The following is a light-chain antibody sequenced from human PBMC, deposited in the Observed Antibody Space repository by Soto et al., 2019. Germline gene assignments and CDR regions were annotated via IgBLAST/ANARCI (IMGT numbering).Light chain of an antibody. CDR1: SSDVGGYNY. CDR2: EVS. CDR3: SSYTSSSTLV. J-gene: IGLJ1*01. Sequence: QSALTQPASVSGSPGQSITISCTGTSSDVGGYNYVSWYQQHPGKAPKLMIYEVSNRPSGASNRFSGSKSGNTASPTISGLQAEDEADYYCSSYTSSSTLVFGTGTKVTVL. V-gene: IGLV2-14*01.